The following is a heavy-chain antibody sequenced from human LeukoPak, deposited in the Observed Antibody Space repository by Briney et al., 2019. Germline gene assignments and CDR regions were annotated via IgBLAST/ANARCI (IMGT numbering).Heavy chain of an antibody. CDR1: GFTFSSNY. D-gene: IGHD3-16*01. CDR2: IYSGGST. Sequence: GGSLRLSCAASGFTFSSNYMSWVRQAPGKGLEWVSVIYSGGSTYYADSVKGRFTISRDNSKNTLYLQMSSLRAEDTAVYYCARDPGWGALDYWGQGALVIVSS. V-gene: IGHV3-53*01. J-gene: IGHJ4*02. CDR3: ARDPGWGALDY.